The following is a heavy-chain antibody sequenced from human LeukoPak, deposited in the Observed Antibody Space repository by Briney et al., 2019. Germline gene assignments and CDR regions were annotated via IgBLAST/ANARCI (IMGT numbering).Heavy chain of an antibody. Sequence: GRSLRLSCAASGFTFSSYAMHWVRQAPGKGLEWVAVISYDGSNKYYADSVKGRFTISRDNSKNTLYLQMNSLRAEDTAVYYCAREASSGWPNWGQGTLVTVSS. J-gene: IGHJ4*02. V-gene: IGHV3-30-3*01. CDR1: GFTFSSYA. D-gene: IGHD6-19*01. CDR2: ISYDGSNK. CDR3: AREASSGWPN.